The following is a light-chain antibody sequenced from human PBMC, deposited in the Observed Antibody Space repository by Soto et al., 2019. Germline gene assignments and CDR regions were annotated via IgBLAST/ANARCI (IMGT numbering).Light chain of an antibody. Sequence: QSALTQPASVSASPGQSITISCTGTSSDIGIYNFVSWYQQHPGKAPKLLVYDVTNRPSGVSNRFSGSKSGSTASLTISGLQAEDEADYYCTSYTSTSTLVFGGGTKLTVL. V-gene: IGLV2-14*03. CDR3: TSYTSTSTLV. CDR1: SSDIGIYNF. J-gene: IGLJ2*01. CDR2: DVT.